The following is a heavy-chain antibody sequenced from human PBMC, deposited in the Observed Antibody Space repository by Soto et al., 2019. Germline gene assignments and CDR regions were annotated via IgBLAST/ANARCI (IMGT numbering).Heavy chain of an antibody. J-gene: IGHJ4*02. Sequence: ETLSLTCTVSGDSISSSSYYWGWIRQPPGKGLEWIGSIYYSGSTYYNPSLKSRVTISVDTSKNQFSLKLSSVTAADTAVYYCARVAHYDFWSGLDYWGQGTLVTVSS. CDR1: GDSISSSSYY. D-gene: IGHD3-3*01. V-gene: IGHV4-39*01. CDR2: IYYSGST. CDR3: ARVAHYDFWSGLDY.